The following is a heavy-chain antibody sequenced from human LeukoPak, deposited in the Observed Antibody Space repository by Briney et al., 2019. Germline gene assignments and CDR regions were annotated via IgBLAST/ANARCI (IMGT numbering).Heavy chain of an antibody. CDR1: GGSFRGYY. J-gene: IGHJ4*02. V-gene: IGHV4-34*01. CDR2: INHSGST. D-gene: IGHD3-10*01. Sequence: SETLSLTCAVYGGSFRGYYWSWIRQPPGKGLEWIGEINHSGSTNYNPSLKSRVTISVDTSKNQFSLKLSSVTAADTAVYYCARGPGWYYYGSGSYLPTYYFDYWGQGTLVTVSS. CDR3: ARGPGWYYYGSGSYLPTYYFDY.